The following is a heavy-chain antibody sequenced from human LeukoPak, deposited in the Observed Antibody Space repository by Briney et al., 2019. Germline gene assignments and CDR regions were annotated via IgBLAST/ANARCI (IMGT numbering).Heavy chain of an antibody. J-gene: IGHJ6*03. CDR1: GFTFSSYA. V-gene: IGHV3-21*01. CDR3: ARDGVDSSGYSDYYYYYMDV. CDR2: ISSSSSYI. Sequence: PGGSLRLSCAASGFTFSSYAMNWVRQAPGKGLEWVSSISSSSSYIYYADSVKGRFTISRDNAKNSLYLQMNSLRAEDTAVYYCARDGVDSSGYSDYYYYYMDVWGKGTTVTISS. D-gene: IGHD3-22*01.